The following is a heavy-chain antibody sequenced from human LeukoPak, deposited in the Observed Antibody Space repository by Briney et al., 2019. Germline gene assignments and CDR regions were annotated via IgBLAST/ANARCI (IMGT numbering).Heavy chain of an antibody. Sequence: PGGSLRLSCAASGFTFSTYVIYWVRQAPGKGLEWVAVISYDGSNKYYADSVKGRFTIPRDNSKNTVSLQMNSLRAEDTAVYFCVRDSTISGWYELGYWGQGTLVTVSS. V-gene: IGHV3-30*14. CDR2: ISYDGSNK. J-gene: IGHJ4*02. CDR1: GFTFSTYV. D-gene: IGHD6-19*01. CDR3: VRDSTISGWYELGY.